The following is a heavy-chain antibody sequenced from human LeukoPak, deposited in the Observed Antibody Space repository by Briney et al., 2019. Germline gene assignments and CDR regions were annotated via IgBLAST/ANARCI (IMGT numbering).Heavy chain of an antibody. J-gene: IGHJ6*02. Sequence: PGRSLRLSCAASGFTFSSYAMHWVRQAPGKGLEWVAVISYDGSNKYHADSVKGRFTISRDNSKNTLYLQMNSLRAEDTAVYYCARDLKYSSSWYSYYYYGMDVWGQGTTVTVSS. V-gene: IGHV3-30-3*01. D-gene: IGHD6-13*01. CDR1: GFTFSSYA. CDR3: ARDLKYSSSWYSYYYYGMDV. CDR2: ISYDGSNK.